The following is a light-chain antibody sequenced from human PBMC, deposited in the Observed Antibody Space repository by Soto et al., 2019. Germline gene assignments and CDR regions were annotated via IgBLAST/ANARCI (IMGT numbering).Light chain of an antibody. CDR2: EVT. J-gene: IGLJ1*01. V-gene: IGLV2-18*02. Sequence: QSALTQPPSVSGSPGQSVTISCTGTSTDFVSYNRVSWYQQPPGTAPKLMIYEVTYRPSGISYRFSGSKSGSTASLTISGLRDEDDADYYGSSYSTSFFYVFGTGTKVTVL. CDR3: SSYSTSFFYV. CDR1: STDFVSYNR.